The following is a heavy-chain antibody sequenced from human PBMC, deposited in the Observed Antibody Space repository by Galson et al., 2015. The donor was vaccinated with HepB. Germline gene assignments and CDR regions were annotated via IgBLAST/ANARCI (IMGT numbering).Heavy chain of an antibody. V-gene: IGHV3-23*01. Sequence: SLRLSCAASGFTFTSYAMNWVRQAPGKGLEWVSGISGSGGSTNYADSMKGRFTISRDNSKNTLYLQMNRLRAEDTAVYYCAKVQSRIAVACTGCFDYWGQGTMVTVSS. CDR2: ISGSGGST. D-gene: IGHD6-19*01. CDR1: GFTFTSYA. CDR3: AKVQSRIAVACTGCFDY. J-gene: IGHJ4*02.